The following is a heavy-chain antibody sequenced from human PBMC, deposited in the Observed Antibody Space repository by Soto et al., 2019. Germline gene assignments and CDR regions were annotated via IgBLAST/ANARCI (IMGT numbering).Heavy chain of an antibody. V-gene: IGHV4-4*02. D-gene: IGHD2-15*01. Sequence: SETLSLTCAVSGDSITSNVWWSWIRQSPGKGLEWIGEAYHNGLTNYNPSLKSRVTMSTDTSKNQFSLKLTSVTAADTAMYYCATAAALPGEADSFDYWGQGTLVTVSS. J-gene: IGHJ4*02. CDR1: GDSITSNVW. CDR2: AYHNGLT. CDR3: ATAAALPGEADSFDY.